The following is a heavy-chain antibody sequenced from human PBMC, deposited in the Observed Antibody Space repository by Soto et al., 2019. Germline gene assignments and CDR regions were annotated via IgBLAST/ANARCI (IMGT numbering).Heavy chain of an antibody. CDR2: IYSSGST. CDR3: ARRPLNSNGAY. Sequence: EVQLVESGGDLIQPGGSLRLSCAASGFTVSSNDMSWVRQAPGKGLEWVSLIYSSGSTKYADSVKGRFTISRDNSKNTVHLQMNNLRTEDTAVYYCARRPLNSNGAYWGQGTLVTVSS. J-gene: IGHJ4*02. V-gene: IGHV3-53*01. D-gene: IGHD3-22*01. CDR1: GFTVSSND.